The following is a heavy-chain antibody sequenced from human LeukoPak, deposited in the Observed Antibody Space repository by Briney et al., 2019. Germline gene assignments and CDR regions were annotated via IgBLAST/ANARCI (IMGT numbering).Heavy chain of an antibody. CDR1: GFTFSSYA. D-gene: IGHD5-12*01. J-gene: IGHJ4*02. CDR2: ISGSGGST. CDR3: ARVGGYVTGAGFDY. V-gene: IGHV3-23*01. Sequence: GGSLRLSCASSGFTFSSYAMSWVRQAPGKGLEWVSAISGSGGSTYYADSVKGRFTISRDNSKNTLYLQMNSLRAEDTAVYYCARVGGYVTGAGFDYWGQGTLVTVSS.